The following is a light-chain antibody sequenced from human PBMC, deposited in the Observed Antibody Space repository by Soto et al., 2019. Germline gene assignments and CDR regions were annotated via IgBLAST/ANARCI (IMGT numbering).Light chain of an antibody. CDR1: QSISSS. CDR3: QQYNNWPL. V-gene: IGKV3-15*01. Sequence: EIVMTQSPATLSVSPGERATLSCRASQSISSSLAWYQQKPGQAPRLLIYGASTRAAIIPARFSGSGSGTEFTLTISSLQSEDFAVYYCQQYNNWPLFGQGTRLEIK. CDR2: GAS. J-gene: IGKJ5*01.